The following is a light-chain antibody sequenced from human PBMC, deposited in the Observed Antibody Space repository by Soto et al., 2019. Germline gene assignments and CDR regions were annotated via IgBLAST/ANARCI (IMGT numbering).Light chain of an antibody. CDR2: DAS. CDR3: QQYNNWPRT. V-gene: IGKV3-11*01. J-gene: IGKJ1*01. Sequence: EIVLTRSPATKFLSLGRRATLSCTASQSVSSYLAWYQPKPGQAPRLLIYDASNRATGIPARCSGSGSGTEFTLTSNSLQSEDFAAYYCQQYNNWPRTVGQGTKVDIK. CDR1: QSVSSY.